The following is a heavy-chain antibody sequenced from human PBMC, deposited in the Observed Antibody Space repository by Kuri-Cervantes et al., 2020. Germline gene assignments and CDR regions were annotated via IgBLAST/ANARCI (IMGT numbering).Heavy chain of an antibody. CDR2: ISYDGSNK. V-gene: IGHV3-30-3*01. D-gene: IGHD3-9*01. CDR3: ARDPVLRYFDWLFDGGLWYYFDY. J-gene: IGHJ4*02. Sequence: GGSLRLSCAASGFTFSSYAMHWVRQAPGKGLEWVAVISYDGSNKYYADSAKGRFTISRDNSKNTLYLQMNSLRAEDTAVYYCARDPVLRYFDWLFDGGLWYYFDYWGQGTLVTVSS. CDR1: GFTFSSYA.